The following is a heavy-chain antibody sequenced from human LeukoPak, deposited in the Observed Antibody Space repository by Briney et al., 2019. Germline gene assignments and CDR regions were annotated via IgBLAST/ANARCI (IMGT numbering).Heavy chain of an antibody. CDR2: INPIFGTA. V-gene: IGHV1-69*13. CDR3: AREVTIFGVVIIKGYMDV. J-gene: IGHJ6*03. Sequence: SVKVSCKASGGTFSSYAISWVRQAPGQGLEWMGGINPIFGTANYAQKFQGRVTITADESTSTAYMELSSLRSEDTAVYYCAREVTIFGVVIIKGYMDVWGKGTTVTVSS. CDR1: GGTFSSYA. D-gene: IGHD3-3*01.